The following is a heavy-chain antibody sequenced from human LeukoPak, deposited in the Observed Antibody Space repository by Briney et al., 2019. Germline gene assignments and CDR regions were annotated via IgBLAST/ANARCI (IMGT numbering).Heavy chain of an antibody. CDR2: IYYSGSA. CDR3: ARGLARFHGSASDY. CDR1: GGSISSGDYY. Sequence: SETLSLTCTVSGGSISSGDYYWSWIRQPPGKGLEWIGYIYYSGSAYYNPSLKGRVTISVDTSKNQFSLKLSSVTAADTAMYYCARGLARFHGSASDYWGQGALVTVSS. D-gene: IGHD2-2*03. J-gene: IGHJ4*02. V-gene: IGHV4-30-4*01.